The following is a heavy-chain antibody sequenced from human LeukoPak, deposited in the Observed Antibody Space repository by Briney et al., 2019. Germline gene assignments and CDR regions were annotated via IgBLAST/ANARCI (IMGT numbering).Heavy chain of an antibody. V-gene: IGHV3-23*01. CDR2: ISGSGGST. J-gene: IGHJ4*02. CDR1: GFTFSIYA. D-gene: IGHD6-13*01. CDR3: ASRGSSSWEFDY. Sequence: GGSLRLSCAASGFTFSIYAMSWVRQAPGKGLEWVSAISGSGGSTYYADSVKGRFTISRDNSKNTLYLQMNSLRAEDTAVYYCASRGSSSWEFDYWGQGTLVTVSS.